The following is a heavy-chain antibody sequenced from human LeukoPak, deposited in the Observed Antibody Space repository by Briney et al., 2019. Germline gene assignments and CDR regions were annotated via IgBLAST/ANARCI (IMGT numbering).Heavy chain of an antibody. CDR1: GGSISSYY. CDR3: ARYYCAGVCYYFQH. V-gene: IGHV4-59*01. J-gene: IGHJ1*01. CDR2: VYYSGST. Sequence: SETLSLTCTVSGGSISSYYWSWIRQPPGKGLEWIGYVYYSGSTNYNPPLKSRVTISVDTSKNQFSLKLSSVTAADTAVYYCARYYCAGVCYYFQHWGQGTLVTVSS. D-gene: IGHD2-21*02.